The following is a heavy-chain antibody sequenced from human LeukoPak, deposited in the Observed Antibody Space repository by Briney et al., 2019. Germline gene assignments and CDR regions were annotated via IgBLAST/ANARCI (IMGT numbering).Heavy chain of an antibody. CDR1: GFTFSSYA. V-gene: IGHV3-23*01. J-gene: IGHJ4*02. Sequence: PGGSLRLSCAASGFTFSSYAMSWVRQAPGKGLEWVSAISGSGGSTYYADSVKGRFTISRDNSKNTLYLQMNSLRAEDTAVYYCAKDGGTSYYDFWSPQPRFDYWGQGTLVTVSS. D-gene: IGHD3-3*01. CDR3: AKDGGTSYYDFWSPQPRFDY. CDR2: ISGSGGST.